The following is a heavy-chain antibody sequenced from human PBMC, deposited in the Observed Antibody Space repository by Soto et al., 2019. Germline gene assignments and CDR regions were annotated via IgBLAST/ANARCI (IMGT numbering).Heavy chain of an antibody. D-gene: IGHD3-22*01. Sequence: GGSLRLSCAASGFTFSSYAMSWVRQAPGKGLEWVSAISGSGGSTYYADSVKGRFTISRDNSKNTLYLQMNSLRAEDTAVYYCARAWSPDVYYYDSSGYYYDRPAFDIWGQGTMVTVSS. CDR2: ISGSGGST. V-gene: IGHV3-23*01. CDR3: ARAWSPDVYYYDSSGYYYDRPAFDI. J-gene: IGHJ3*02. CDR1: GFTFSSYA.